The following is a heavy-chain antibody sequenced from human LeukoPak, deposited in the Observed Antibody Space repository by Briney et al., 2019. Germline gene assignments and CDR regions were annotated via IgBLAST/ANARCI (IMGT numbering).Heavy chain of an antibody. V-gene: IGHV3-23*01. CDR2: VRGSGYST. D-gene: IGHD4-17*01. CDR3: GKDPTGDYLGAFDF. Sequence: GGSLRLSCAASGFTLSNYGMAWIRQPPGKGLEWVAAVRGSGYSTSYADSVRGRFTISRDNSKNTLYLQMNSLRAEDTAVYYCGKDPTGDYLGAFDFWGQGTMVTVSS. CDR1: GFTLSNYG. J-gene: IGHJ3*01.